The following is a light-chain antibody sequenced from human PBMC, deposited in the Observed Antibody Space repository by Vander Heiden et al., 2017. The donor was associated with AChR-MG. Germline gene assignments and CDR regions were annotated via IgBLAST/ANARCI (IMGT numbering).Light chain of an antibody. V-gene: IGKV1-39*01. CDR3: QQSFSTPYT. CDR1: QSISSY. J-gene: IGKJ2*01. Sequence: IQFTQSPSYLSAAVGDRVTITCRASQSISSYLNWYQQKPGKAPKLLIYAASSLESGVPSRFSGSGSGTDFTLTISSLQPEDFATYYCQQSFSTPYTFGQGTKLEIK. CDR2: AAS.